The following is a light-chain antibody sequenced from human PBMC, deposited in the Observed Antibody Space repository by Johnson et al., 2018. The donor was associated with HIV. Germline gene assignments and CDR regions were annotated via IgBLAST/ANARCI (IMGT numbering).Light chain of an antibody. CDR1: SSNIGNNY. V-gene: IGLV1-51*01. CDR2: DTY. J-gene: IGLJ1*01. Sequence: QSVLTQPPSVSAAPGQKVTISCSGSSSNIGNNYVSWYQQLPRTAPKLLIYDTYKRHSGIPDRFSASKSGTSATLGITGLQTGDEADYYCGTWDTSLSTGGAFGTGTKVTVL. CDR3: GTWDTSLSTGGA.